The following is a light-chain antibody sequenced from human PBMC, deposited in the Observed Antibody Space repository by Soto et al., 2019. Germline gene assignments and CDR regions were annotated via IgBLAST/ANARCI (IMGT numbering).Light chain of an antibody. J-gene: IGKJ5*01. Sequence: DIPMTQSASSLSASVGDRVTITCRASQNISNYLNWYQQKPGKAPKVLIYDASSLGSGVPSRFSGSGSGTEFTLTISSLQPDDFATYFCQQYQTYSPFGQGTRLEIK. CDR3: QQYQTYSP. CDR2: DAS. CDR1: QNISNY. V-gene: IGKV1-5*01.